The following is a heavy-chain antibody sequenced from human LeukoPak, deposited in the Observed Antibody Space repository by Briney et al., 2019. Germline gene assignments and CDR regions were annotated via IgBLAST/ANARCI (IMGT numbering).Heavy chain of an antibody. CDR3: AKDGRIVVVVAAHAFDI. CDR2: ISGSGGST. Sequence: PGGSLRLSCAASEFTVSNNYMSWVRQAPGKGLEWASAISGSGGSTCYADSVKGRFTISRDNSKNTLYLQMNSLRAEDTAVYYCAKDGRIVVVVAAHAFDIWGQGTMVTVSS. V-gene: IGHV3-23*01. J-gene: IGHJ3*02. D-gene: IGHD2-15*01. CDR1: EFTVSNNY.